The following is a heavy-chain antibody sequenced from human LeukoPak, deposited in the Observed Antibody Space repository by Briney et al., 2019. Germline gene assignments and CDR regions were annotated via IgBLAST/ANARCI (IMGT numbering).Heavy chain of an antibody. CDR3: ARFGIDYDMDV. D-gene: IGHD3-16*01. V-gene: IGHV4-59*01. J-gene: IGHJ6*02. CDR2: IHYRGKA. Sequence: PSETLSLTCTVSGGSISGNYWTWTRQPPGKGLEWIGQIHYRGKADYNPSLRSRNIISVDTSKNQMFLRLSSVTAADTAVYYCARFGIDYDMDVWGQGTKVTVSS. CDR1: GGSISGNY.